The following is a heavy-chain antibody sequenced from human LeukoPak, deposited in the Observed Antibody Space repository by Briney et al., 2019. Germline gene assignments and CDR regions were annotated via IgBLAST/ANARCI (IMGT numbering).Heavy chain of an antibody. V-gene: IGHV4-30-2*01. D-gene: IGHD2-2*01. CDR3: ARVSKREYCSSTSCPAHFDY. CDR1: GGSISSGGYS. Sequence: PSQTLSLTCAVSGGSISSGGYSWSWIRQPPGKGLEWIGYIYHSGSTYYNPSLKSRVTISVDRSKNQFSLKLSSVTAADTAMYYCARVSKREYCSSTSCPAHFDYWGQGTLVTVSS. CDR2: IYHSGST. J-gene: IGHJ4*02.